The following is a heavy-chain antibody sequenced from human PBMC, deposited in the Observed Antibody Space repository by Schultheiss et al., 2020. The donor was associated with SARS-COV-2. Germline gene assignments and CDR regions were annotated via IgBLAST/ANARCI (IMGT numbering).Heavy chain of an antibody. V-gene: IGHV3-21*05. D-gene: IGHD3-10*01. CDR2: ISGSSSYT. CDR3: AKGRYYGSGSPFDY. Sequence: GESLKISCAASGFTFSSYEMNWVRQAPGKGLEWVSYISGSSSYTHYADSVKGRFTISRDNSKNTLYLQMNSLRAEDTAVYYCAKGRYYGSGSPFDYWGQGTLVTVSS. J-gene: IGHJ4*02. CDR1: GFTFSSYE.